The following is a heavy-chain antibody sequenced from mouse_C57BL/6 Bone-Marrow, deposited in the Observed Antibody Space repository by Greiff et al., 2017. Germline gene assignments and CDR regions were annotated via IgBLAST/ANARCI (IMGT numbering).Heavy chain of an antibody. CDR2: ISSGGSYT. J-gene: IGHJ2*01. CDR1: GFTFSSYG. Sequence: EVKLMESGGDLVKPGGSLKLSCAASGFTFSSYGMSWVRQTPDKRLEWVATISSGGSYTYYPDSVKGRFTISRDNAKNTLYLQVSSLKSEDTAMYFCATTIDYFDYWGQGTTLTVSS. CDR3: ATTIDYFDY. V-gene: IGHV5-6*01. D-gene: IGHD2-12*01.